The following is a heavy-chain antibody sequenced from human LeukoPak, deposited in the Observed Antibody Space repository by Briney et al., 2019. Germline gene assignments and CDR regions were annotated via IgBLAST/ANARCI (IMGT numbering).Heavy chain of an antibody. CDR3: AREGELLVDY. CDR2: IWYDGSDK. CDR1: GFTFRTYG. J-gene: IGHJ4*02. D-gene: IGHD1-26*01. V-gene: IGHV3-33*01. Sequence: GGSLRLSCAASGFTFRTYGMHWVRQAPGKGLEWVAVIWYDGSDKYHEDSVKGRFTISRDNSKNMLYLQMNSLRAEDTAVYYCAREGELLVDYWGQGTLVTVSS.